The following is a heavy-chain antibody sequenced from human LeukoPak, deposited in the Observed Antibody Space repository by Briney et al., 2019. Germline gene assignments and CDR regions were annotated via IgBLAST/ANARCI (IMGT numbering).Heavy chain of an antibody. V-gene: IGHV1-46*01. CDR1: GYTFTSYY. J-gene: IGHJ4*02. CDR3: ARDLVVVTAIHATDY. D-gene: IGHD2-21*02. Sequence: ASVKVSCKASGYTFTSYYMHWVRQAPGQGLEGMGIINPSGGSTSYAQKFQGRVTMTRDTSTSTVYMELSSLRSEDTAVYYCARDLVVVTAIHATDYWGQGTLVTVSS. CDR2: INPSGGST.